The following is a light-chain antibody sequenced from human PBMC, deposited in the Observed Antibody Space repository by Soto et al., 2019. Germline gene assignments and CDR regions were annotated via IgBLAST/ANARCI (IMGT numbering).Light chain of an antibody. CDR2: DVS. CDR1: SSDVGGYNY. J-gene: IGLJ1*01. Sequence: QSVLTQPASVSGSPGQSITISCTGASSDVGGYNYVSWYQQHPDKAPKLMIYDVSNRPSGVSNRFSGSKSGNTASLTISGLQAEDEADYYCSSYTSSSTLLYVFGPGTKVTVL. CDR3: SSYTSSSTLLYV. V-gene: IGLV2-14*01.